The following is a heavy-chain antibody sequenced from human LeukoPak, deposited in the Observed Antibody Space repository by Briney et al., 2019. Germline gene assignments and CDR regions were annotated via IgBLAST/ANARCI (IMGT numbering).Heavy chain of an antibody. J-gene: IGHJ6*03. CDR2: VNESGGT. CDR1: IDSFSNYH. Sequence: SETLSLTCAVYIDSFSNYHWNWIRQTPAKGMEWIGEVNESGGTNISPSLRSRVILSVDTSKNQFSLKLISVTVADTAIYYCARGPNCLQCSGGSCYCYYYYMDVWGKGTTVTVSS. CDR3: ARGPNCLQCSGGSCYCYYYYMDV. V-gene: IGHV4-34*01. D-gene: IGHD2-15*01.